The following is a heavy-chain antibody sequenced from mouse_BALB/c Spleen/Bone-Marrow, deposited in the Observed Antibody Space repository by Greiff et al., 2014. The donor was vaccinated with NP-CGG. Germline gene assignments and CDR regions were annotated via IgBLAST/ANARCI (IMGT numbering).Heavy chain of an antibody. D-gene: IGHD2-5*01. CDR2: IHPNSGNT. V-gene: IGHV1S130*01. CDR3: ARGGYSNYYFDY. CDR1: GYTFTSSW. Sequence: QVQLQQSGSVLVRPGASVKLSCKASGYTFTSSWMHWAKQRPGQGLEWIGEIHPNSGNTNHNEKFKGKATLTVDTSSSTAYVDLSSLTSEDSAVYYCARGGYSNYYFDYWGQGTTLTVSS. J-gene: IGHJ2*01.